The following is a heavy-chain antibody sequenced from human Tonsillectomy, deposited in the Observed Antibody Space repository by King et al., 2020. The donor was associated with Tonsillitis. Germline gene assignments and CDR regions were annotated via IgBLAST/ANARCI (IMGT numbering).Heavy chain of an antibody. CDR1: GGSISSGGYS. CDR3: ARSGSPAHYYYYGMDV. V-gene: IGHV4-30-4*07. D-gene: IGHD3-22*01. CDR2: IYYSGST. J-gene: IGHJ6*02. Sequence: QLHESGPGLVKPSQTLSLTCAVSGGSISSGGYSWSWIRQPPGKGLEWIGYIYYSGSTYYNPSLKSRVTISVDTSKNQFSLKLSSVTAADTAVYYFARSGSPAHYYYYGMDVWGQGTTVTVSS.